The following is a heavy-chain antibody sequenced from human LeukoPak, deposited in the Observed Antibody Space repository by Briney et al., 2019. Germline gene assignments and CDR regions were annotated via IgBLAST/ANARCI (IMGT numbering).Heavy chain of an antibody. D-gene: IGHD6-19*01. CDR2: ISSSSSYI. V-gene: IGHV3-21*01. J-gene: IGHJ4*02. Sequence: GGSLRLSCAASGFTFSSYSMNWVRQAPGKGLEWVSSISSSSSYIYYADSVKGRFTISRDNAKNSLYLQMNSLRVEDTAVYYCAREGRSNGFYGVLDFWGQGALVTVSS. CDR1: GFTFSSYS. CDR3: AREGRSNGFYGVLDF.